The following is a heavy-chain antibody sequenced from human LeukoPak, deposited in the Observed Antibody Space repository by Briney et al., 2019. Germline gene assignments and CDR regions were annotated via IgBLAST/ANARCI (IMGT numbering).Heavy chain of an antibody. V-gene: IGHV4-39*07. D-gene: IGHD3-22*01. CDR1: GGSISSSSYY. CDR2: IYYSGST. CDR3: ARAPTNYYDSSGNAFDI. Sequence: KPSETLSLTCTVSGGSISSSSYYWGWIRQPPGKGLEWIGSIYYSGSTYYNPSLKSRVTISVDTSKNQFSLKLSSVTAADTAVYYCARAPTNYYDSSGNAFDIWGQGTMVTVSS. J-gene: IGHJ3*02.